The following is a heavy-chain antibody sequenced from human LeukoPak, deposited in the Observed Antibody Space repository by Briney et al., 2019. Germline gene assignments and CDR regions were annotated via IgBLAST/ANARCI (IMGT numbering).Heavy chain of an antibody. CDR2: ISYDGSNK. D-gene: IGHD3-22*01. J-gene: IGHJ4*02. Sequence: PGGSPRLSCAASGFTFSSYAMHWVRQAPGKGLEWVAVISYDGSNKYYADSVKGRFTISRDNSKNTLYLQMNSLRAEDTAVYYCARDTGYYDSSGYPDYWGQGTLVTVSS. CDR1: GFTFSSYA. CDR3: ARDTGYYDSSGYPDY. V-gene: IGHV3-30-3*01.